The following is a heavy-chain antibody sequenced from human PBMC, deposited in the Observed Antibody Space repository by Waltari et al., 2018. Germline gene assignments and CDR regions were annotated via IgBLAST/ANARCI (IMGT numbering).Heavy chain of an antibody. CDR1: GFTFSTYS. CDR3: ARVGRDYGHRGEFDY. Sequence: EVQLVESGGGLVKPGGSLTLSCAAAGFTFSTYSMNWVRQAPGKWLDWVSSISDSSSYIYYADSVKGRFTISRDNAKNSLYLQMNSLRAEDTAVYYCARVGRDYGHRGEFDYWGQGTLVTVSS. CDR2: ISDSSSYI. V-gene: IGHV3-21*01. J-gene: IGHJ4*02. D-gene: IGHD4-17*01.